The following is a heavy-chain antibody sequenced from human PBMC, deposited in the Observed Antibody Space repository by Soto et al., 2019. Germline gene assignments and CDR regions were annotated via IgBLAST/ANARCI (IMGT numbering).Heavy chain of an antibody. CDR2: IYHSGST. J-gene: IGHJ3*02. CDR3: AIVYSDYIWGSLDHLGAFDI. D-gene: IGHD3-16*01. V-gene: IGHV4-4*02. CDR1: SGSISSSNW. Sequence: QVHLQELGPGLVKPSGTLSLTCAVSSGSISSSNWWSWVRQPPGKGLEWIGAIYHSGSTNSNPSLKSRVTTFVDTSKNQFSLKLRSVPAADTAVYYWAIVYSDYIWGSLDHLGAFDIWGQGTMVTVSS.